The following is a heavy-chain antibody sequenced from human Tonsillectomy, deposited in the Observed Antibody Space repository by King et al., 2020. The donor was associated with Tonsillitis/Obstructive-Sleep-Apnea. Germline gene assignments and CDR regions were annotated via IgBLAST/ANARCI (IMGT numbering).Heavy chain of an antibody. Sequence: QLVQSGAEVKKPCASVKVSCKACGYTFTDYAVYWVRQAPGQRLEWMGWINPGSGNTKYSEKLQGRVTITRDTSASIAYLSLNSLRSEDTAVYYCARDRSGPDYWGQGSLVTVSS. CDR2: INPGSGNT. D-gene: IGHD1-1*01. J-gene: IGHJ4*02. CDR1: GYTFTDYA. CDR3: ARDRSGPDY. V-gene: IGHV1-3*01.